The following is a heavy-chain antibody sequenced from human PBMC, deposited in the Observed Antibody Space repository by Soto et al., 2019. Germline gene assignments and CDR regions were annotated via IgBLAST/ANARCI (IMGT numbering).Heavy chain of an antibody. CDR1: GGSISSGGYY. V-gene: IGHV4-31*03. CDR3: ARGYYDSSGYYFDY. Sequence: SLTCTVSGGSISSGGYYWSWIRQHPGKGLEWIGYIYYSGSTYYNPSLKSRVTISVDTSKNQFSLKLSSVTAADTAVYYCARGYYDSSGYYFDYWGQGTLVTVSS. CDR2: IYYSGST. D-gene: IGHD3-22*01. J-gene: IGHJ4*02.